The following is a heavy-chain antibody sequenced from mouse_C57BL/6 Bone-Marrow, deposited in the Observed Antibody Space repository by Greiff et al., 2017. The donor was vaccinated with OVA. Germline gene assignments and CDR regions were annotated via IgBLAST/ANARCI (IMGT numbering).Heavy chain of an antibody. CDR1: GYSFTIYY. J-gene: IGHJ4*01. D-gene: IGHD2-5*01. Sequence: QVQLQQSGPELVKPGASVKISCKASGYSFTIYYIHWVKQRPGQGIEWIGWIYPGRVNTKYNEKFKGKATLTADTSSSTAYMQLRSQTTEDSAVYYCARSNYGGLAMDYWGQGTSVTVSS. CDR2: IYPGRVNT. V-gene: IGHV1-66*01. CDR3: ARSNYGGLAMDY.